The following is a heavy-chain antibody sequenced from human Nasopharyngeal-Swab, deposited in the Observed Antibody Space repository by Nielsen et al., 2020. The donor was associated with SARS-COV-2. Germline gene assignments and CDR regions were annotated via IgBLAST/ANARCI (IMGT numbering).Heavy chain of an antibody. J-gene: IGHJ5*02. D-gene: IGHD2-15*01. CDR1: GFTFTSYA. V-gene: IGHV3-23*01. Sequence: GESLKISCAASGFTFTSYAMNWVRQAPGKGLEWVSGISGNGDNTYYADSVKGRFTISRDRSKNTLYLQMNSLRAEDTAVYYCAKDSGAGFCSGGSCFPTNHWGPGTLVSVSS. CDR3: AKDSGAGFCSGGSCFPTNH. CDR2: ISGNGDNT.